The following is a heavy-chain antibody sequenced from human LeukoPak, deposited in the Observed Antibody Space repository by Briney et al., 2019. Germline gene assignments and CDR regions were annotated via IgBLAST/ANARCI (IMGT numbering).Heavy chain of an antibody. Sequence: PGGSLRLSCAASGFTVSSNYMSWVRQAPGKGLEWVSVIYSGGSTYYAASVKGRFTISRDNSKNTLYLQMSSLRAEDTAVYYCAREDYYDSSGYYYEDWGQGTLVTVSS. J-gene: IGHJ4*02. CDR3: AREDYYDSSGYYYED. V-gene: IGHV3-53*01. D-gene: IGHD3-22*01. CDR1: GFTVSSNY. CDR2: IYSGGST.